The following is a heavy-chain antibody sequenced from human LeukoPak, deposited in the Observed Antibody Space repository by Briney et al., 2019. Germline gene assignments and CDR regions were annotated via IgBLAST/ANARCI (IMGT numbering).Heavy chain of an antibody. Sequence: GGSLRLSCVASGFTFSSYWMHWVRQAPGKGLVWVSRINSDGGSTSYADSVKGRFTISRDNAKNTLYLQMNSLRAEDTAVYYCASGYSSDYGGNTYWGQGTLVTVSS. CDR3: ASGYSSDYGGNTY. CDR2: INSDGGST. J-gene: IGHJ4*02. V-gene: IGHV3-74*01. D-gene: IGHD4-23*01. CDR1: GFTFSSYW.